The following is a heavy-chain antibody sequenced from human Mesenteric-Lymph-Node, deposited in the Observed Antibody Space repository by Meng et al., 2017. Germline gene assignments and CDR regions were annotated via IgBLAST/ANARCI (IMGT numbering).Heavy chain of an antibody. J-gene: IGHJ3*01. CDR1: GDSFSSTSFS. D-gene: IGHD2-21*01. CDR2: IFYHGNS. V-gene: IGHV4-39*07. CDR3: VRGAFCDGDCFSLRKLAFDL. Sequence: SETLSLTCSVSGDSFSSTSFSWAWIRQTPGKGLEWLGTIFYHGNSYFNPSLTSRVSLSRDSSRHQFSLKLTSVTAADTAMYYCVRGAFCDGDCFSLRKLAFDLWGQGAMVTVSS.